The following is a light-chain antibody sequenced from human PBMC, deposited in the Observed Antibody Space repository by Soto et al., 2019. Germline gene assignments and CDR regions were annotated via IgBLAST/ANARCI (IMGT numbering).Light chain of an antibody. J-gene: IGLJ1*01. V-gene: IGLV2-14*03. CDR2: DVN. CDR1: SSDVGSYNF. Sequence: QSALTQPASVSGSPGQSITISCTGTSSDVGSYNFVSWYQHHPGKVPTLIIFDVNNRPSGISNRFSGSKSDNTASLTISGLQAEDEADYYCTSYTNSGTYILGTGTKVTVL. CDR3: TSYTNSGTYI.